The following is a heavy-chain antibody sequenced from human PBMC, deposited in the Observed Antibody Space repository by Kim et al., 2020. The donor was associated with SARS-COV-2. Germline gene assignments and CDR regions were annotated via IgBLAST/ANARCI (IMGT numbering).Heavy chain of an antibody. Sequence: GGSLRLSCAASGFTFSSYNMNWVRQAPGKGLEWVSSISSSSSYIYYADSVKGRFTISRDNAKNSLYLQMNSLRAEDTAVYYCARDYSDYYGMDVWGQGTPVTVSS. D-gene: IGHD4-4*01. CDR1: GFTFSSYN. CDR3: ARDYSDYYGMDV. V-gene: IGHV3-21*04. J-gene: IGHJ6*02. CDR2: ISSSSSYI.